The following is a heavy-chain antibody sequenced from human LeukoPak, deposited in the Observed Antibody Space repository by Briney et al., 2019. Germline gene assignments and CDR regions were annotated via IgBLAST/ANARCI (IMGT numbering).Heavy chain of an antibody. CDR1: GDTFGTYA. Sequence: GASVKVSCEAAGDTFGTYAVTWVRQAPGQGLEWTGWFNPILQTTRYAQQFQGRVSIIADTSTNRAFLELSSLRFDDTAVYYCARVGKDSPMVGGGYIHYYYYMDVWGEGTTVTVSS. CDR3: ARVGKDSPMVGGGYIHYYYYMDV. D-gene: IGHD5-18*01. J-gene: IGHJ6*03. V-gene: IGHV1-69*06. CDR2: FNPILQTT.